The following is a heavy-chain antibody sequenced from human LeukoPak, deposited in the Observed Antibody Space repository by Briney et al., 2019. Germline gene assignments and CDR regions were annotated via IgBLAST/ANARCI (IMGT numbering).Heavy chain of an antibody. CDR3: ARGGPYYYGSGSLLYNWFDP. CDR1: GYVFTGYY. J-gene: IGHJ5*02. D-gene: IGHD3-10*01. Sequence: ASVKVSCKASGYVFTGYYMHWVRQAPGQGLEWMGWINPNSGGTNYAQKLQGRVTMTTDTSTSTAYMELRSLRSDDTAVYYCARGGPYYYGSGSLLYNWFDPWGQGTLVTVSS. V-gene: IGHV1-2*02. CDR2: INPNSGGT.